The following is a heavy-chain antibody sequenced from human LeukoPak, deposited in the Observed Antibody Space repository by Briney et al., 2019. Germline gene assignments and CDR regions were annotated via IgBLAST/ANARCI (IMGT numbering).Heavy chain of an antibody. J-gene: IGHJ6*03. V-gene: IGHV1-69*05. CDR3: ARGGGTAMDSWGYYYYMDV. Sequence: SVKVSCKASGGTFSSYAISWVRQAPGQGLEWMGGIIPMFGTANYAQKFQGRVTITTDESTSTAYMELSSLRSEDTAVYYCARGGGTAMDSWGYYYYMDVWGKGTTVTVSS. CDR2: IIPMFGTA. D-gene: IGHD5-18*01. CDR1: GGTFSSYA.